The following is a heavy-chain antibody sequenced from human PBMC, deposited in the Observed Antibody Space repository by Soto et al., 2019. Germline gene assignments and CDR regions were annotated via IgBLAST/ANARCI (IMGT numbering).Heavy chain of an antibody. CDR2: ISSSSSYI. CDR1: RFTFRSYS. J-gene: IGHJ4*02. CDR3: ARDRVEYCSSTSCDGFDY. Sequence: PGGSLRLSCAASRFTFRSYSMNWVRQAPGKGLEWVSFISSSSSYISYADSVRGRFTISRDNAKNSLYLQMNSLRAEDTAVYYCARDRVEYCSSTSCDGFDYWGQGTLVTVSS. V-gene: IGHV3-21*01. D-gene: IGHD2-2*01.